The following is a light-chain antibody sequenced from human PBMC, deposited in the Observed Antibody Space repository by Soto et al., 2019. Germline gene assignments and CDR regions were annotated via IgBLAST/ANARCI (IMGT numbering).Light chain of an antibody. Sequence: QSALTQPASVSGSPGQSMTISCAGTSGDVGAYNYVAWYQQHPGKAPRLMIYEVSNRPSGVSDRFSGSKSGNTASLSISGLQAEDEADYYCSSYTTRYNHVFGTGTKLTVL. J-gene: IGLJ1*01. V-gene: IGLV2-14*01. CDR2: EVS. CDR3: SSYTTRYNHV. CDR1: SGDVGAYNY.